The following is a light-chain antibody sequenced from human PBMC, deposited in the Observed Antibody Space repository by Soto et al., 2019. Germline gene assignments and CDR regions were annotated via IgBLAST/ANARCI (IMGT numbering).Light chain of an antibody. CDR1: SSDVGGYNF. J-gene: IGLJ3*02. V-gene: IGLV2-14*01. Sequence: QSVLTQPASVSGSPGQSITISCTGTSSDVGGYNFVSWYQQHPGNAPKLMIYEVNSRPSGVSNRFSGSKSGNTASLTISGLQAEDEADYYCSSYTGSNTLRVFGGGTQLTVL. CDR2: EVN. CDR3: SSYTGSNTLRV.